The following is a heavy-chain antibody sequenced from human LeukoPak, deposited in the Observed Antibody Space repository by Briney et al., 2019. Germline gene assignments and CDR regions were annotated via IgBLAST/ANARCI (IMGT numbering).Heavy chain of an antibody. J-gene: IGHJ4*02. CDR3: AKDIYYYDKNYFDY. Sequence: TGGSLRLSCAASGFTFSSYAMSWVRQAPGKGLEWVSVISGSGGTTYYADSVKGRFTIFRDNSKNTLYLQMNSLRAEDTAVYYCAKDIYYYDKNYFDYWGLGTLVTVSS. D-gene: IGHD3-22*01. V-gene: IGHV3-23*01. CDR2: ISGSGGTT. CDR1: GFTFSSYA.